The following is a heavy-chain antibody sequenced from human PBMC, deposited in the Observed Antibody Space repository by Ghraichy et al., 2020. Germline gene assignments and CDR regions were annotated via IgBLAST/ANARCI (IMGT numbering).Heavy chain of an antibody. CDR2: VYYSGTT. CDR1: GGSISSSSYY. V-gene: IGHV4-39*01. D-gene: IGHD3-10*01. J-gene: IGHJ3*02. Sequence: LSLTCTVSGGSISSSSYYWAWIRQPPGKGLEWIGSVYYSGTTYYNPSLKSRVTISVDTSKNQFSLRLSSVTAADTAVFYCARWSFGSFDIWGQGTMVTVSS. CDR3: ARWSFGSFDI.